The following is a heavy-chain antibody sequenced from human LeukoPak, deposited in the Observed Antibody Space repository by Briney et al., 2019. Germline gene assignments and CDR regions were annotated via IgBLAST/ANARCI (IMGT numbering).Heavy chain of an antibody. CDR1: GLTFSSHW. V-gene: IGHV3-74*01. CDR3: ARALAVAGTGGFDP. D-gene: IGHD6-19*01. CDR2: INSDGSST. Sequence: GGSLRLSCAASGLTFSSHWMHWVRQAPGKGLVWVSRINSDGSSTSYADSVKGRFTISRDNAKNTLYLQMNSLRAEDTAVYYCARALAVAGTGGFDPWGQGTLVTVSS. J-gene: IGHJ5*02.